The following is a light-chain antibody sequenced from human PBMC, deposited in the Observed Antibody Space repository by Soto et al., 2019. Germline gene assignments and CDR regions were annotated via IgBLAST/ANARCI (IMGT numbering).Light chain of an antibody. CDR2: VAS. CDR1: QSVSSSY. V-gene: IGKV3D-20*02. CDR3: QQRAGWPPT. Sequence: EIVLTQSPGTLSLSPGERATLSCRASQSVSSSYLAWYQQKPGQAPRLLIYVASNRANGIPARFTGSGSGTDFTLTISSLEPEDSAVYFCQQRAGWPPTFGGGTKVDIK. J-gene: IGKJ4*01.